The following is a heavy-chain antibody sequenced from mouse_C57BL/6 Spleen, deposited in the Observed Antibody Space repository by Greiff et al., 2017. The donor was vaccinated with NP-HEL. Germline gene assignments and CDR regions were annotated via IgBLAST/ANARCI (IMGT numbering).Heavy chain of an antibody. CDR1: GYTFTSYW. CDR3: AREDYGNPYYFDY. CDR2: IDPSDSET. Sequence: VQLQQPGAELVRPGSSVKLSCKASGYTFTSYWMHWVKQRPIQGLEWIGNIDPSDSETHYNQKFKDKATLTVDKSSSTAYMQLSSLTSEDSAVYYCAREDYGNPYYFDYWGQGTTLTVSS. D-gene: IGHD2-1*01. V-gene: IGHV1-52*01. J-gene: IGHJ2*01.